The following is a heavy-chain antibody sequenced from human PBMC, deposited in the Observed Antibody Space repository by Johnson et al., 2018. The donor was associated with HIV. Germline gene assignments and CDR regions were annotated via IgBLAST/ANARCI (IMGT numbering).Heavy chain of an antibody. J-gene: IGHJ3*02. V-gene: IGHV3-66*01. CDR2: IYSGGST. Sequence: VQLVESGGGLVQPGGSLRLSCAASGFTVSNYYMTWVRQSPGKGLEWVSVIYSGGSTYYADSVKGRFTISRDNAKNSLYLQMNSLRAEDTAVYYCARNGLIPAAKGVAFDIWGHGTTVTVSS. CDR3: ARNGLIPAAKGVAFDI. D-gene: IGHD2-2*01. CDR1: GFTVSNYY.